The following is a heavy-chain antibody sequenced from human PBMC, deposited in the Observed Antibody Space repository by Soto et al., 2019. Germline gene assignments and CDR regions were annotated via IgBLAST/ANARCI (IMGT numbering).Heavy chain of an antibody. CDR1: ANTFTDYY. J-gene: IGHJ5*02. Sequence: ASVKVSCKASANTFTDYYIHWIRQAPGQGLEWMGWVNPKSGVATYAQNFRGRVTKTRDMSISTAYMDLSRATSDDTAVYYCAAVPLWFGELGWFDPWGQGTLVTVSS. CDR2: VNPKSGVA. CDR3: AAVPLWFGELGWFDP. V-gene: IGHV1-2*02. D-gene: IGHD3-10*01.